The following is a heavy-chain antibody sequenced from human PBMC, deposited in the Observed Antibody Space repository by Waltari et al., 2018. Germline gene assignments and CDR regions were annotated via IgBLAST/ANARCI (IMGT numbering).Heavy chain of an antibody. CDR1: GYTFTSYA. D-gene: IGHD6-19*01. CDR3: ARDRPSIAVDAFDI. V-gene: IGHV1-3*01. CDR2: ISSVNGNT. Sequence: QVQLVQSGAEVQKPGASVKVSCKASGYTFTSYAMHWVRQAPGQRLEWMGRISSVNGNTTYSQKVPGRVTITRDTSASTPYMELSSLRSKDMAVYYCARDRPSIAVDAFDIWGQGTMVTVSS. J-gene: IGHJ3*02.